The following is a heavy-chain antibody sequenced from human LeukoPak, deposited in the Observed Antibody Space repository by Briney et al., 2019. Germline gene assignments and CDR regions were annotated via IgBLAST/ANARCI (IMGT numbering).Heavy chain of an antibody. CDR1: GFTFSSYW. Sequence: GGSLRLSCAASGFTFSSYWMHWVRQAPGKGLVWVSRISPDGSTTGHADSVKGRFTISRDIAKNTLYLQMNSLRAEDTGVYYCAKDHYWSIDYWGRGTLVTVSS. D-gene: IGHD3-3*01. V-gene: IGHV3-74*01. CDR2: ISPDGSTT. J-gene: IGHJ4*02. CDR3: AKDHYWSIDY.